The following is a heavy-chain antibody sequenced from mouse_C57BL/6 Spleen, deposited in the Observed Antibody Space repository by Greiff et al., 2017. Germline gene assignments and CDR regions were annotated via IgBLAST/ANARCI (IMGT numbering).Heavy chain of an antibody. D-gene: IGHD2-1*01. CDR1: GFTFSSYA. CDR3: ARDPHYGNYVGYAMDY. CDR2: ISDGGSYT. Sequence: EVKVVESGGGLVKPGGSLKLSCAASGFTFSSYAMSWVRQTPEKRLEWVATISDGGSYTYYPDNVKGRFTISRDNAKNNLYLQMSHLKSEDTAMYYCARDPHYGNYVGYAMDYWGQGTSVTVSS. V-gene: IGHV5-4*01. J-gene: IGHJ4*01.